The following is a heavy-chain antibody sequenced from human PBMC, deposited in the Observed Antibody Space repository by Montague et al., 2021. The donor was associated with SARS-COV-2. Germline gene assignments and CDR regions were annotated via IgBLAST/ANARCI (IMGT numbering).Heavy chain of an antibody. Sequence: SLRLSCVASGFTFDDYAMHWVRQAPGKGLEWVSGISWNSGSIGYADSVKGRFTISRDNAKSSLYLQMNSLRAEDTALYYCAKFPQRNYDILIDDAFDIWGQGTMVTVSS. CDR2: ISWNSGSI. V-gene: IGHV3-9*01. CDR1: GFTFDDYA. J-gene: IGHJ3*02. D-gene: IGHD3-9*01. CDR3: AKFPQRNYDILIDDAFDI.